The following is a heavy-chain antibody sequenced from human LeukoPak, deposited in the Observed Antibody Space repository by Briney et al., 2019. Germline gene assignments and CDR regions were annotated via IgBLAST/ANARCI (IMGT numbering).Heavy chain of an antibody. CDR2: VHYSGTA. D-gene: IGHD4-17*01. CDR1: DGSITNYD. V-gene: IGHV4-59*01. J-gene: IGHJ4*02. Sequence: PSETLSLTCTVSDGSITNYDWSWVRQPPGKGLEFIGHVHYSGTANYNPSLRSRVTISIVTSKKHFFLKLKSVTAADTAVYYCARGYGDFRVEGRYFHSWGQGTLVTVSS. CDR3: ARGYGDFRVEGRYFHS.